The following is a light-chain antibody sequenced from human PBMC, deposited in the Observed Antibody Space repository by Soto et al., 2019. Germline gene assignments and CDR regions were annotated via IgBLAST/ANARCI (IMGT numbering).Light chain of an antibody. V-gene: IGKV1-33*01. J-gene: IGKJ5*01. CDR2: NTS. CDR1: QDIPDC. CDR3: QQYGK. Sequence: TQSPSSLSASLGDRDTITCQASQDIPDCLKWYQQKPAKAPKLQIYNTSRLQTGVPSRCSGTGSGTGFTFTISRVQSEAIARHYCQQYGKFGQGTLLEIK.